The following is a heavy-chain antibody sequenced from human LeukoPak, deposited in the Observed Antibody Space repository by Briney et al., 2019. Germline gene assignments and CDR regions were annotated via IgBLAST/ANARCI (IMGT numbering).Heavy chain of an antibody. Sequence: GGSPRLSCAASGFTFSSYGMHWVRQAPGKGLEWVAVISYDGSNKYYADSVKGRFTISRDNSKNTLYLQMNSLRAEDTAVYYCAKALHIYYYYGMDVWGQGTTVTVSS. CDR1: GFTFSSYG. D-gene: IGHD2-21*01. CDR2: ISYDGSNK. CDR3: AKALHIYYYYGMDV. J-gene: IGHJ6*02. V-gene: IGHV3-30*18.